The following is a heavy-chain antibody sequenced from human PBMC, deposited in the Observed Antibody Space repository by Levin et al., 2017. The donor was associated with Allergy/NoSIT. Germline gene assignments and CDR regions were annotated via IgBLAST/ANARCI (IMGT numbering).Heavy chain of an antibody. CDR1: GFTFSDYY. CDR2: ISSSSSYT. Sequence: GESLKISCAASGFTFSDYYMSWIRQAPGKGLEWVSYISSSSSYTNYADSEKGRFTISRDNAKNSLYLQMNSLRAEDTAVYYCARVFGETGTEGWFDPWGQGTLVTVSS. D-gene: IGHD1-1*01. J-gene: IGHJ5*02. CDR3: ARVFGETGTEGWFDP. V-gene: IGHV3-11*06.